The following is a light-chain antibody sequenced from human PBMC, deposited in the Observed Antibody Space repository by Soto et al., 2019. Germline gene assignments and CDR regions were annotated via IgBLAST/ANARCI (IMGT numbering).Light chain of an antibody. J-gene: IGKJ1*01. CDR1: QTVLNSSNNKTY. V-gene: IGKV4-1*01. CDR2: WAS. Sequence: DIVMTQSPDSLAVTLSERATLDCKSSQTVLNSSNNKTYLAWYRQRPGQPPTLLINWASTRQSGVPARFRGSGSGTEFTLTITDLQAEDLAVYYCQQFHTIPWTVGQGTKVDIK. CDR3: QQFHTIPWT.